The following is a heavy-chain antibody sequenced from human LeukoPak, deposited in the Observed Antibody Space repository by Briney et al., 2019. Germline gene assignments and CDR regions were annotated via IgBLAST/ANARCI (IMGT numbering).Heavy chain of an antibody. D-gene: IGHD6-6*01. CDR3: ARRGIAARSNYYYMDV. Sequence: SETLSLTCTVSAGSISSSSYYWGWIRQPPGKGLEWIGSIYYSGSTYYNPSLKSRVTISVDTSKNQFSLKLSSVTAADTAVYYCARRGIAARSNYYYMDVWGKGTTVTVSS. J-gene: IGHJ6*03. V-gene: IGHV4-39*01. CDR1: AGSISSSSYY. CDR2: IYYSGST.